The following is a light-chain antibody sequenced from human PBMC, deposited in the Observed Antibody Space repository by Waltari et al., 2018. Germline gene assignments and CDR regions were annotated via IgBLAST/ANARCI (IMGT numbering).Light chain of an antibody. CDR2: GAS. CDR3: QQYGRSGT. V-gene: IGKV3-20*01. CDR1: QSVSSSY. J-gene: IGKJ1*01. Sequence: EIVLTQSPGTLSLSPGERATLSCRASQSVSSSYLAWYQQKPGQAPRLLIYGASSRATGIPDRFSGSGSGTDFTRTISRLEPEDFAVYYCQQYGRSGTFGQGTKVEIK.